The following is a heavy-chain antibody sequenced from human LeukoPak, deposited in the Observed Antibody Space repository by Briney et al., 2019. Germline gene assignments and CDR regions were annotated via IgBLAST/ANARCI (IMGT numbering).Heavy chain of an antibody. CDR3: AKDSSTWGNRYFDY. D-gene: IGHD2-2*01. V-gene: IGHV3-30*18. J-gene: IGHJ4*02. CDR1: GFTFSSYG. CDR2: ISHDGTKN. Sequence: GGSLRLSCAVSGFTFSSYGIHWVRQAPGKGLEWVTFISHDGTKNYYADSVKGRFTVSRDNSKNTLYLQMDSLRADDTAVYYCAKDSSTWGNRYFDYWGQGTLVTVSS.